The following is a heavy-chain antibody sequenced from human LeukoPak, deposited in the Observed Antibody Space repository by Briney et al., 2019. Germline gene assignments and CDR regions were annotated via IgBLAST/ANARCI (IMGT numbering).Heavy chain of an antibody. D-gene: IGHD3-22*01. Sequence: GGSLRLSCAASGFTFDDYAMHWVRQAPGKGLEWVSGISWNSGSIGYADSVKGRFTISRDNAKNSLYLQMNSLRAEDTAVYYCAKGYDSSGYLQDWGQGTLVTVSS. CDR2: ISWNSGSI. V-gene: IGHV3-9*01. CDR1: GFTFDDYA. J-gene: IGHJ1*01. CDR3: AKGYDSSGYLQD.